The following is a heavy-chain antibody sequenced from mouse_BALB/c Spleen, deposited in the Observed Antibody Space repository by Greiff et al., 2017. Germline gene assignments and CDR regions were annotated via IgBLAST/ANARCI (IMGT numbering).Heavy chain of an antibody. CDR1: GFTFSRYT. D-gene: IGHD1-1*01. CDR2: ISNGGGST. Sequence: EVMLVESGGGLVQPGGSLKLSCAASGFTFSRYTMSWVRQTPEKRLEWVAYISNGGGSTYYPDTVKGRFTISRDNAKNTLYLQMSSLKSEDTAMYYCARHKDSTTVVASRFPYYAMDYWGQGTSVTVSS. V-gene: IGHV5-12-2*01. J-gene: IGHJ4*01. CDR3: ARHKDSTTVVASRFPYYAMDY.